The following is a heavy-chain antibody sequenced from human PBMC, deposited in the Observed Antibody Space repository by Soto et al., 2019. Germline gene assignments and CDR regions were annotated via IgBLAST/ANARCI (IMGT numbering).Heavy chain of an antibody. D-gene: IGHD3-10*01. V-gene: IGHV4-4*02. CDR2: IYHSGST. J-gene: IGHJ6*02. CDR3: ARLITMVRGVIIKHYYYYGMDV. Sequence: QVQLQESGPGLVKPSGTLSLTCAVSGGSISSSNWWSWVRQPPGKGLEWIGEIYHSGSTNYNPSLKSRVTIPVDKSKTQFSLKLSSVTAADTAVYYCARLITMVRGVIIKHYYYYGMDVWGQGPTVTVSS. CDR1: GGSISSSNW.